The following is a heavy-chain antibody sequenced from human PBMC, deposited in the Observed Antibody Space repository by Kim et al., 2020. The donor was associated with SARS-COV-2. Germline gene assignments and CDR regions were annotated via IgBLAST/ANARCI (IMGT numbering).Heavy chain of an antibody. Sequence: GGSLRLSCAASGFTFSNYNMNWVRQAPGKGLEWVSSISSGRSYIYYADSVKGRFTISRDNAKNSLYLQMNSLTAEDTAVYYCARDPPLYYDYWSGYILGPFDYWGQGTLVTVSS. D-gene: IGHD3-3*01. V-gene: IGHV3-21*01. CDR2: ISSGRSYI. CDR3: ARDPPLYYDYWSGYILGPFDY. J-gene: IGHJ4*02. CDR1: GFTFSNYN.